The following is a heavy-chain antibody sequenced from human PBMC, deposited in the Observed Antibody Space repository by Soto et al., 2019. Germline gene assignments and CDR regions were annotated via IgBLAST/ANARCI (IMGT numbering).Heavy chain of an antibody. D-gene: IGHD3-22*01. CDR3: AKDADYDSSGYTPPYGMDV. Sequence: GSLRLSCAASGFTFSTYSMNWVRQAPGKGLEWVSYISSSSSTIFYTDSVKGRFTVSRDNAKNTLYLQMNSLRAEDTAVYYCAKDADYDSSGYTPPYGMDVWGQGTTVTVSS. V-gene: IGHV3-48*01. CDR1: GFTFSTYS. J-gene: IGHJ6*02. CDR2: ISSSSSTI.